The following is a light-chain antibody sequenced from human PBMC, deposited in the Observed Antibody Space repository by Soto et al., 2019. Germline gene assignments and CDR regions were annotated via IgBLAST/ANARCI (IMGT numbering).Light chain of an antibody. CDR3: QQYGSSLFT. J-gene: IGKJ3*01. CDR2: GAS. Sequence: EIVMTQSPATLSVSPGERATLSCRASQSVSSDLAWYHQKPGQAPRLLIYGASTRATGIPARFSGSGSGTDFTLTTSRLEPEDFAVYYCQQYGSSLFTFGPGTRWIS. V-gene: IGKV3-15*01. CDR1: QSVSSD.